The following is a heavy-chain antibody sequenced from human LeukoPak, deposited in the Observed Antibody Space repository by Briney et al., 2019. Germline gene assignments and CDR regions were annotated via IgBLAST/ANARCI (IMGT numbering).Heavy chain of an antibody. J-gene: IGHJ6*02. CDR1: GGSFSGYY. V-gene: IGHV4-34*01. Sequence: SETLSLTCAVYGGSFSGYYWSWIRQPPGKGLEWIGEINHSGSTNYNPSLKSRVTISVDTSKNRFSLKLSSVTAADTAVYYCARHEVRIGPYYYYGMDVWGQGTTVTVSS. CDR2: INHSGST. D-gene: IGHD3-10*01. CDR3: ARHEVRIGPYYYYGMDV.